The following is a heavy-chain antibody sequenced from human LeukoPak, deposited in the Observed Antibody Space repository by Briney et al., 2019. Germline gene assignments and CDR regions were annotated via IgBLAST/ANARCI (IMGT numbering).Heavy chain of an antibody. Sequence: ASVKVSCKASGYTFTSYDINCVRQATGQGLEWMGCMNPNSGNSGYAQKFQGRVTMSRNTSISTAYMELSSLRSEDTAVYYCARGRPRYCSGGSCYSTDYWGQGTLVTVSS. CDR3: ARGRPRYCSGGSCYSTDY. CDR2: MNPNSGNS. J-gene: IGHJ4*02. D-gene: IGHD2-15*01. V-gene: IGHV1-8*01. CDR1: GYTFTSYD.